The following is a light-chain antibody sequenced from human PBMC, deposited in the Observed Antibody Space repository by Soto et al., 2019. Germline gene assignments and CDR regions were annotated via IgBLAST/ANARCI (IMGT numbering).Light chain of an antibody. J-gene: IGKJ4*01. CDR1: QSVSSY. V-gene: IGKV3-11*01. CDR3: QQRSNWPPLT. CDR2: DAS. Sequence: EIVLTQSPATLSLSPGERATLSGRASQSVSSYLAWYQQKPGQAPRLLIYDASNRATGIPARFSGSGSGTDFTLTISSLEPEVFAVYYCQQRSNWPPLTFGGGTKVEIK.